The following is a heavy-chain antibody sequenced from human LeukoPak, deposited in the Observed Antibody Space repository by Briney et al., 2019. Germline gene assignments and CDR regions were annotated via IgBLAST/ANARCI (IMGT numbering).Heavy chain of an antibody. Sequence: ASVKVSCKASGGTFSSYAINWVRQAPGQGLEWMGGIIPIFGTANYTQKFQGRVTITADGSTSTAYMELSSLRSEDTAVYYCAKCIVGAADAFDIWGQGTMVTVSS. J-gene: IGHJ3*02. D-gene: IGHD1-26*01. CDR3: AKCIVGAADAFDI. CDR2: IIPIFGTA. V-gene: IGHV1-69*13. CDR1: GGTFSSYA.